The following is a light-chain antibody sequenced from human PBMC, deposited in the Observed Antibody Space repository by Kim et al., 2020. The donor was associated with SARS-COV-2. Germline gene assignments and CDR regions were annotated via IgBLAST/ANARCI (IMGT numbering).Light chain of an antibody. CDR3: QVWENTLRT. J-gene: IGLJ2*01. V-gene: IGLV3-21*01. CDR1: NIGRKS. CDR2: YDS. Sequence: SYELTQPPSVSVAPGQTARITCGGNNIGRKSIHWYQHKPGQAPVLVIYYDSDRPPGVSERFSASNSGNTATLAISSVEPGDEADYYCQVWENTLRTFGGG.